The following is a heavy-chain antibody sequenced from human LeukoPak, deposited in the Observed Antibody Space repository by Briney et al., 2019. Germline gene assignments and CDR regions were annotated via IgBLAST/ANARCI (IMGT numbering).Heavy chain of an antibody. V-gene: IGHV4-34*01. Sequence: SETLSLTCAVYGGSFSGYYWSWIRQPPGKGLEWIGEINHSGSTNYIPSLKSRVTISVDTSKNQFSLKLSSVTAADTAVYYCARGSGYNDYVWGSYRYYFDYWGQGTLVTVSS. CDR1: GGSFSGYY. CDR2: INHSGST. J-gene: IGHJ4*02. D-gene: IGHD3-16*02. CDR3: ARGSGYNDYVWGSYRYYFDY.